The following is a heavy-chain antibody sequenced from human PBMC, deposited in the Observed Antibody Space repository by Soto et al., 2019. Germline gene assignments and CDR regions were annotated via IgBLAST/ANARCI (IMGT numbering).Heavy chain of an antibody. CDR1: GFTFSSYS. CDR2: ISSSSSYI. CDR3: AREDGKQQLVFGDAFDI. D-gene: IGHD6-13*01. J-gene: IGHJ3*02. V-gene: IGHV3-21*01. Sequence: GSLRLSCAASGFTFSSYSMNWVRQAPGKGLEWVSSISSSSSYIYYADSVKGRFTISRDNAKNSLYLQMNSLRAEDTAVYYCAREDGKQQLVFGDAFDIWGQGTMVTVSS.